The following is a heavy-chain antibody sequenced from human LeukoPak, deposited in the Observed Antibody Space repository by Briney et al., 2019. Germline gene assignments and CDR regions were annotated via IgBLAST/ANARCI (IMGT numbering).Heavy chain of an antibody. CDR3: ARDYYDSSGYYYVNWFDP. CDR1: GYTFTGYY. CDR2: INPNSGGT. Sequence: ASVKVSCKASGYTFTGYYMHWVRQAPGQGLEWMGWINPNSGGTNYAQKFQGRVTMTRDTSISTAYTELSRLRSDDTAVYYWARDYYDSSGYYYVNWFDPWGQGTLVTVSS. J-gene: IGHJ5*02. V-gene: IGHV1-2*02. D-gene: IGHD3-22*01.